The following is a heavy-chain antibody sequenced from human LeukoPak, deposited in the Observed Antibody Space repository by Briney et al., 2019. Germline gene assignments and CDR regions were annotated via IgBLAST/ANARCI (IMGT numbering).Heavy chain of an antibody. V-gene: IGHV3-64*02. CDR1: GFGFGYYD. CDR3: ARFVSSGPL. Sequence: GGSLRLACAASGFGFGYYDMHWVRQAPGKGLECVSAISSSGRSTYYADSVKGRFTVSRDNSNNTLYLQMGGLKPEDMAVYYCARFVSSGPLWGQGTMVTVSP. CDR2: ISSSGRST. J-gene: IGHJ3*01. D-gene: IGHD3-22*01.